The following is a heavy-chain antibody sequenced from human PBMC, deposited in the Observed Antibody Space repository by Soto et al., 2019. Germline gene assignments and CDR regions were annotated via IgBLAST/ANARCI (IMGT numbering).Heavy chain of an antibody. Sequence: SETLSLTCSVSGGSLSGSYCSWIRQSLGKGLEWIASTSYTGSATYNPSLKSRATTSVDTSENQFSLKLTSLTTADTAAYYCATGGGWLQNSNLRGLYFDYWGQGAQVTVSS. CDR1: GGSLSGSY. V-gene: IGHV4-59*01. D-gene: IGHD6-19*01. J-gene: IGHJ4*02. CDR3: ATGGGWLQNSNLRGLYFDY. CDR2: TSYTGSA.